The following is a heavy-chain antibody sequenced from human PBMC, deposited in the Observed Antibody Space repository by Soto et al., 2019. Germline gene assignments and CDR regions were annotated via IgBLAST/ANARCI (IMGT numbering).Heavy chain of an antibody. D-gene: IGHD5-12*01. CDR2: ISYEGSKT. CDR3: AKDHWAAYSGYAIRNDLDV. Sequence: QVQLVESGGGVVQPGRSLRLSCAASGFTFSDYGIHWVRQAPGKWLEWVAVISYEGSKTYYADSVKGRFTISRDNSKNTLYLQMASLRPEDTAVYYCAKDHWAAYSGYAIRNDLDVWGQGTTVTVSS. V-gene: IGHV3-30*18. J-gene: IGHJ6*02. CDR1: GFTFSDYG.